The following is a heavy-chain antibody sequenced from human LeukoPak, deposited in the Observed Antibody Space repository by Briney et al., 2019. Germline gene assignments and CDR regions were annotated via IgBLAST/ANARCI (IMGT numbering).Heavy chain of an antibody. Sequence: SVKVSCKASGGTFSSYAISWVRQAPGQGLEWMGGIIPIFGTANYAQKFQGRVTITADESTSTAYMELSSLRSEDTAVYYCARRDYDFWSGYYTGMGYYMDVWGKGITVTVSS. V-gene: IGHV1-69*13. J-gene: IGHJ6*03. CDR2: IIPIFGTA. CDR3: ARRDYDFWSGYYTGMGYYMDV. CDR1: GGTFSSYA. D-gene: IGHD3-3*01.